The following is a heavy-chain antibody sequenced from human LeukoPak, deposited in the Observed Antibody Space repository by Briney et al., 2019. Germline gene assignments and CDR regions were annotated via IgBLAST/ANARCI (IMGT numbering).Heavy chain of an antibody. CDR3: ARHRQVHNWFDP. Sequence: PSETLSLTCTVSGGSISSGSYYWGWIRQPPGKGLEWIGSIYYSGSTYYNPSLKSRVTISVDTSENQFSLKLSSVTAADTAVYYCARHRQVHNWFDPWGQGTLVTVSS. J-gene: IGHJ5*02. V-gene: IGHV4-39*01. CDR1: GGSISSGSYY. CDR2: IYYSGST.